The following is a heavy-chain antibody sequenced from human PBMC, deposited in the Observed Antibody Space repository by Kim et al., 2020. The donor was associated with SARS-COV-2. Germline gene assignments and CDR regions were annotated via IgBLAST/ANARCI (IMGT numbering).Heavy chain of an antibody. CDR3: ARGRGGAYNY. CDR2: TYYRSKWIN. J-gene: IGHJ4*02. V-gene: IGHV6-1*01. CDR1: GDSVSSNSAT. Sequence: SQTPSLSCAISGDSVSSNSATWNWIRQSPSRGLEWLGRTYYRSKWINDYAVSVKSRMTINPDTSKNQFSLQLNSVTPEDTALYYCARGRGGAYNYWSQGTLITVSS. D-gene: IGHD1-26*01.